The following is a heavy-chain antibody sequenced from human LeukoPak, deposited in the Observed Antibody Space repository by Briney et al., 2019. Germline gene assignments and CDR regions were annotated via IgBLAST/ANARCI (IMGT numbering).Heavy chain of an antibody. V-gene: IGHV1-18*04. D-gene: IGHD6-19*01. CDR2: ISAYNGNT. CDR1: GYAFTSYG. CDR3: ARVGQWLVRGAFDI. Sequence: ASVKVSCKAAGYAFTSYGISWVRQAPGQGLEWMGWISAYNGNTNYARKLQGRVTMTTDTSTSTAYMELRSLRSDDTAVYYCARVGQWLVRGAFDIWGQGTMVTVSS. J-gene: IGHJ3*02.